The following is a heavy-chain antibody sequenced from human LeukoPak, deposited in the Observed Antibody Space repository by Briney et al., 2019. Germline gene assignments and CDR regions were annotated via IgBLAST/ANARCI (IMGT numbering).Heavy chain of an antibody. CDR3: ARDPYDSGSLDV. CDR1: GFTFSSYS. D-gene: IGHD3-3*01. J-gene: IGHJ6*02. Sequence: PGGSLRLSCAASGFTFSSYSMNWVRQAPGKGLEWVSSISSSSSYIYYADSVKGRFTISRDNAKNSLYLQMNSLRAEDTAVNYCARDPYDSGSLDVWGQGTTVTVSS. V-gene: IGHV3-21*01. CDR2: ISSSSSYI.